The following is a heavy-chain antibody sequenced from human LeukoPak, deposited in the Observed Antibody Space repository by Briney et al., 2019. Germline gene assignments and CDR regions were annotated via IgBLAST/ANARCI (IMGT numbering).Heavy chain of an antibody. D-gene: IGHD3-22*01. CDR1: GGSFSGYY. V-gene: IGHV4-34*01. Sequence: SETLSLTCAVYGGSFSGYYWSWIRQPPGKGLEWIGEINHSRSTNYNPSLKSRVTISVDTSKNQFSLKLSSVTAADTAVYYCARLVVVIYYYYGMDVWGQGTTVTVSS. J-gene: IGHJ6*02. CDR3: ARLVVVIYYYYGMDV. CDR2: INHSRST.